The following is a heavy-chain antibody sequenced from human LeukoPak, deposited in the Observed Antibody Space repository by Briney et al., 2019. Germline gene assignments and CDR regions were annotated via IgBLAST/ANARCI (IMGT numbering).Heavy chain of an antibody. CDR3: AKIVGPTTGFDY. Sequence: PGGSLRLSRAASGFTFDTYALSWVRQAPGRGLEWVSGISANGIYTSYADSVKGRFTISRDNSKNTLYLQMNSLRAEDTAMYYCAKIVGPTTGFDYWGQGILVTVSS. D-gene: IGHD1-26*01. CDR1: GFTFDTYA. CDR2: ISANGIYT. J-gene: IGHJ4*02. V-gene: IGHV3-23*01.